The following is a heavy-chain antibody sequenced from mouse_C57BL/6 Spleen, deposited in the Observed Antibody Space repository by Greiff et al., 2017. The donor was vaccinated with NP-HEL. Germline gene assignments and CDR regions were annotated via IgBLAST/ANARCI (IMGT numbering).Heavy chain of an antibody. D-gene: IGHD2-4*01. V-gene: IGHV1-63*01. Sequence: VQLQQSGAELVRPGTSVKMSCKASGYTFTNYWIGWAKQRPGHGLEWIGDIYPGGGYTNYNEKFKGKATLPADKSSSTAYMQFSSLTSEDSAIYYCARNDYDGYYFDYWGQGTTLTVSS. CDR2: IYPGGGYT. CDR1: GYTFTNYW. CDR3: ARNDYDGYYFDY. J-gene: IGHJ2*01.